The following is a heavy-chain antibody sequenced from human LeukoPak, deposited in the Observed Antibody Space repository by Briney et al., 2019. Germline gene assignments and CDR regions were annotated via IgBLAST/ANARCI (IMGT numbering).Heavy chain of an antibody. V-gene: IGHV1-58*02. CDR2: IVVGSGNT. Sequence: SVKVSCKASGFTFTSSAMQWVRQARGQRLEWIGWIVVGSGNTNYAQKFQERVTITRDMSTSTAYMELSSLRSEDTAVYYCARGGRRWLERNYYMDVWGKGTTVTISS. J-gene: IGHJ6*03. CDR3: ARGGRRWLERNYYMDV. D-gene: IGHD5-24*01. CDR1: GFTFTSSA.